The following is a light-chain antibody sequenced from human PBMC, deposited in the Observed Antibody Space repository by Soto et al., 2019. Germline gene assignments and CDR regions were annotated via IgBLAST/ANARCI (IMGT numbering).Light chain of an antibody. V-gene: IGKV3-11*01. CDR1: QSVSSS. CDR2: YAS. Sequence: EIVLTQSPATLSLSPGETATLSCRASQSVSSSLAWYHQKPGQTPRLLIYYASNRATGIPARFSGSGSGTDFTLTVSSLEPEDFAVYYCQQRSSWPLTFGGGTKVEIK. J-gene: IGKJ4*01. CDR3: QQRSSWPLT.